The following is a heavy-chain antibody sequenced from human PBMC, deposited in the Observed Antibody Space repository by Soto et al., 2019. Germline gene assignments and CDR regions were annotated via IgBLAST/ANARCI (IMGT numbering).Heavy chain of an antibody. V-gene: IGHV4-39*01. CDR2: IYYSGST. J-gene: IGHJ4*02. CDR3: ARQRTSVVTQAYFDV. Sequence: SETLSLTCTVSGGSISSGGYYWSSILQHPGKGLEWIGSIYYSGSTYNNPSLRSRVYMSIDTSKDQFSLKLKPVTAADTALYLCARQRTSVVTQAYFDVWGPGSLVTVSS. D-gene: IGHD2-21*02. CDR1: GGSISSGGYY.